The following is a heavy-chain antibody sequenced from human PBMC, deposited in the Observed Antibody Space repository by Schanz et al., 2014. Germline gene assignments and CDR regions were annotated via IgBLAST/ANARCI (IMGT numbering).Heavy chain of an antibody. CDR3: ATMWGYCTATACQILEGLDV. CDR2: ISPYTGNT. J-gene: IGHJ3*01. CDR1: GYTFSDYG. V-gene: IGHV1-18*01. Sequence: QVQLVQSGDEVKKPGASVKVSCKTSGYTFSDYGITWARQAPGQGLEWVGWISPYTGNTHYFDKMEGGVTMTTDTSTSTAYMELRSLRSDDTAMYYCATMWGYCTATACQILEGLDVWGQGTMVTVSS. D-gene: IGHD2-8*02.